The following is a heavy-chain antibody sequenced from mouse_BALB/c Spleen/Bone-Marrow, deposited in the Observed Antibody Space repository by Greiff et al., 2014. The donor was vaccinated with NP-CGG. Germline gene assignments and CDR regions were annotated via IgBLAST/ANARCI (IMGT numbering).Heavy chain of an antibody. CDR2: IRNKANGYTT. CDR1: GFTFTDYY. J-gene: IGHJ4*01. V-gene: IGHV7-3*02. D-gene: IGHD2-3*01. CDR3: ARYDGYSDNAMDY. Sequence: EVHLVESGGGLVQPGSSLRLSCATSGFTFTDYYMNWVRQPPGKALGWLGFIRNKANGYTTEFSASVKGRFTISRDNSQSILYLQMNTLRAEDSATYYCARYDGYSDNAMDYWGQGTSVTVSS.